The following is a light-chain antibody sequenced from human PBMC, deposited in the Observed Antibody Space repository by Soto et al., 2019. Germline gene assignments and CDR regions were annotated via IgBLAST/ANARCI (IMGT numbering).Light chain of an antibody. CDR2: DAS. Sequence: DIQMTQSPATLSATVEDRVTITCRASESIRTWLAWYQHKPGKAPKLLIYDASTLESGVPSRFSGSGSGTEFTLTISSLQPDDFASYYSQQTYSNLRPLAHGTNV. CDR1: ESIRTW. V-gene: IGKV1-5*01. J-gene: IGKJ1*01. CDR3: QQTYSNLRP.